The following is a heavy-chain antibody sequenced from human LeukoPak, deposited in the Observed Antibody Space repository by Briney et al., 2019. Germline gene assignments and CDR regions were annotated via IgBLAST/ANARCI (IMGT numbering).Heavy chain of an antibody. CDR1: GYTFTGYY. V-gene: IGHV1-2*02. D-gene: IGHD6-19*01. CDR2: INPNSGGT. CDR3: ARDMGSGWTSDY. Sequence: ASVKVSCKASGYTFTGYYMHWVRQAPGQGLEWMGWINPNSGGTNYAQKFQGRVTMTRDTSISTAYRELSRLRSDDTAVYYCARDMGSGWTSDYWGQGTLVTVSS. J-gene: IGHJ4*02.